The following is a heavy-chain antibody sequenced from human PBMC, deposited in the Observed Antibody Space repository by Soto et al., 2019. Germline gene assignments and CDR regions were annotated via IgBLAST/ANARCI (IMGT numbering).Heavy chain of an antibody. J-gene: IGHJ4*02. CDR1: GFTFSNYA. CDR3: ATPASIAADTPFDY. D-gene: IGHD6-6*01. CDR2: ISSSGDSP. Sequence: PGGSLRLSCAASGFTFSNYAMGWVRQAPGKGLEWVSAISSSGDSPYYADSVKGRFTISRDNSKNTLYLQMNSLRAEDTAVYYCATPASIAADTPFDYWGQGTLVTVSS. V-gene: IGHV3-23*01.